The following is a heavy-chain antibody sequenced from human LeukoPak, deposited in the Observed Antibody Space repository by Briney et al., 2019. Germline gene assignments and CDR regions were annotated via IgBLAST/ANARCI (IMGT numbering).Heavy chain of an antibody. J-gene: IGHJ4*02. D-gene: IGHD2-15*01. Sequence: GASVKVSCKASGYTFTGYYMHWVRQAPGQGLEWMGWINPTSGGTNYAQKFQGRVTMTRDTSISTAYMELSRLRSDDTAVYYCARGDCSGGSCYFDYWGQGTLVTVSS. CDR2: INPTSGGT. CDR3: ARGDCSGGSCYFDY. V-gene: IGHV1-2*02. CDR1: GYTFTGYY.